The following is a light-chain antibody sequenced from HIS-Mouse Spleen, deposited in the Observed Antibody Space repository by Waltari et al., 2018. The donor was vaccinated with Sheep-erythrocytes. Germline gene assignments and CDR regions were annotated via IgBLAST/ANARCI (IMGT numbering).Light chain of an antibody. CDR2: DVS. CDR3: SSYTSSSSYV. CDR1: SSDVGGYNY. J-gene: IGLJ1*01. V-gene: IGLV2-11*01. Sequence: QSALTQPRSVSGSPGQSVTISCTGTSSDVGGYNYVSWYQQHPGKAPKLMIYDVSKRPSGGPDRFSGSKSGNTASLTISGLQAEDEADYYCSSYTSSSSYVFGTGTKVTVL.